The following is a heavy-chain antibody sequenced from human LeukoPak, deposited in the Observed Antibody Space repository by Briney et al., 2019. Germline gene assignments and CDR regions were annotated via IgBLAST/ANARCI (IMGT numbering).Heavy chain of an antibody. D-gene: IGHD5-12*01. CDR1: GGSISSYY. CDR2: MFYSGNT. J-gene: IGHJ2*01. V-gene: IGHV4-59*12. Sequence: PSETLSLTCTVSGGSISSYYWSWIRQPPGKGLEWIGTMFYSGNTYYNLSLKSRVTLSVDTSKNQFSLRLSSVTAADTALYYCAKDPNLGGDESFSYWYFDLWGRGTLVTVSS. CDR3: AKDPNLGGDESFSYWYFDL.